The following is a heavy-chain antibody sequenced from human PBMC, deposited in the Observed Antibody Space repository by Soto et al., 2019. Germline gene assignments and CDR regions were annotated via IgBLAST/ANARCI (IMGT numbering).Heavy chain of an antibody. Sequence: GGSLRLSCAASGFTFSSYWMSWVRQAPGKGLEWVANIKQDGSEKYYVDSVKGRFTISRDNAKNSLYLQMNSLRAEDTAVYYCARDMEAAAGWGEVYWGQGTLVTVSS. J-gene: IGHJ4*02. V-gene: IGHV3-7*05. CDR3: ARDMEAAAGWGEVY. CDR2: IKQDGSEK. D-gene: IGHD6-13*01. CDR1: GFTFSSYW.